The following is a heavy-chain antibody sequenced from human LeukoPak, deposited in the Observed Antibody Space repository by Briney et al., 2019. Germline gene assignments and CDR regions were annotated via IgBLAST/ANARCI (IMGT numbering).Heavy chain of an antibody. CDR3: ARPFYYYDSSGMGYYFDY. D-gene: IGHD3-22*01. Sequence: GGSLGLSCAASGFTFSSYEMNWVRQAPGKGLEWVSYISSSGSTIYYADSVKGRFTISRDNAKNSLYLQMNSLRAEDTAVYYCARPFYYYDSSGMGYYFDYWGQGTLVTVSS. V-gene: IGHV3-48*03. J-gene: IGHJ4*02. CDR1: GFTFSSYE. CDR2: ISSSGSTI.